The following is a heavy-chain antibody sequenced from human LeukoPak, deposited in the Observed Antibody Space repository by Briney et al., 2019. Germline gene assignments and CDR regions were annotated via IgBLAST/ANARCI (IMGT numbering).Heavy chain of an antibody. CDR1: GGSISSYY. J-gene: IGHJ6*03. CDR3: AREVDFWSGSHAYYYMDV. CDR2: IYYSGST. V-gene: IGHV4-59*01. D-gene: IGHD3-3*01. Sequence: SETLSLTCTVSGGSISSYYWSWIRQPPGKGLEWIGYIYYSGSTNYNPSLKSRVTISVDTSKNQSSLKLSSVTAADTAVYYCAREVDFWSGSHAYYYMDVWGKGTTVTVSS.